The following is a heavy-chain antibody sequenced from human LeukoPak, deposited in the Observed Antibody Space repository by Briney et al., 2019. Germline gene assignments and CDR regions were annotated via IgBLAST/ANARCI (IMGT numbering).Heavy chain of an antibody. CDR2: ISYRGST. CDR1: GDSISSGRHY. Sequence: SETLSLTCTVSGDSISSGRHYWSWIRRHPVQGLEWIGYISYRGSTSYNPSLKSRVTMSLDTSKNQFSLRLNSVTAADTAVYYRAKERCTSTSCPFDYWGQGILVTVSS. D-gene: IGHD2-2*01. CDR3: AKERCTSTSCPFDY. J-gene: IGHJ4*02. V-gene: IGHV4-31*03.